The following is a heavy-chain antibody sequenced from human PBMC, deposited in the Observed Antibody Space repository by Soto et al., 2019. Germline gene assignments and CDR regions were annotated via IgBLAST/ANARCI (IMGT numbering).Heavy chain of an antibody. CDR1: GYSSSNYY. D-gene: IGHD2-21*02. V-gene: IGHV1-46*01. CDR3: AIVTTIWSN. Sequence: QVQVVQSGAEVKEPGASVKVSCKASGYSSSNYYTHWVRQAPGQGLEWMGIVNPNGESTNYAQRFQGRVALTRDTSTNTDYMELSRLTADDTAIYFCAIVTTIWSNWGQGTLVTVSS. J-gene: IGHJ4*02. CDR2: VNPNGEST.